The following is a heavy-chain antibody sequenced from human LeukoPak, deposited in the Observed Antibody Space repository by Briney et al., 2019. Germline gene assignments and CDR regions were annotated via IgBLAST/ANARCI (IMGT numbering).Heavy chain of an antibody. CDR1: GGSFSHYY. CDR2: IDDSGTI. CDR3: ARRWNYGRNYYIDV. Sequence: SETLSLTCAVYGGSFSHYYWSWIRQSPGMGLEWIGEIDDSGTINYNPSLMSRVTISVDKSKNQFSLKLSSATAADTAVYYCARRWNYGRNYYIDVWGKGATVSVSS. V-gene: IGHV4-34*01. D-gene: IGHD1-7*01. J-gene: IGHJ6*03.